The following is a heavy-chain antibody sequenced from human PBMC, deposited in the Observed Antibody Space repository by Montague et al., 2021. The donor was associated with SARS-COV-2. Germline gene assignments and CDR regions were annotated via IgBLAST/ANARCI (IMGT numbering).Heavy chain of an antibody. V-gene: IGHV4-61*02. CDR2: ISISGST. J-gene: IGHJ4*02. Sequence: TLSLTCTVSGASISSGSYYWSWIRQPAGKGLEWIGRISISGSTNYNPSLKSRVTISVDTSKNQFSLKLSSVTAADTAVYYCASDIAVAGLFDYWGQGTLVTVSS. D-gene: IGHD6-19*01. CDR3: ASDIAVAGLFDY. CDR1: GASISSGSYY.